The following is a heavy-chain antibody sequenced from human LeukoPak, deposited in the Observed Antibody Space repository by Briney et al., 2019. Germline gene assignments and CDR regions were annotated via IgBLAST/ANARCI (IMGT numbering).Heavy chain of an antibody. V-gene: IGHV1-69*05. J-gene: IGHJ5*02. CDR1: GGTFSSYA. Sequence: SVKVSCKASGGTFSSYAISWVRQAPGQGLEWMGGFIPIFGTANYAQKFQGRVTMTTDTSTSTAYMELRSLRSDDTAVYYCAREGLGVVSFDPWGQGTLVTVSS. D-gene: IGHD2-2*01. CDR3: AREGLGVVSFDP. CDR2: FIPIFGTA.